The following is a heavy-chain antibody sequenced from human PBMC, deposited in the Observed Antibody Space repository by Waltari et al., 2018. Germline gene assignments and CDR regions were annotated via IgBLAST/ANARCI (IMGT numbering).Heavy chain of an antibody. CDR3: ARGPRITIFGVVIHGYYGMDV. CDR1: GFTFSSYS. CDR2: ISSSSSTI. D-gene: IGHD3-3*01. J-gene: IGHJ6*02. V-gene: IGHV3-48*01. Sequence: EVQLVESGGGLVQPGGSLRLSCAASGFTFSSYSMNWVRQAPGKGLEWVSYISSSSSTIYYADSVKGRFTISRDNAKKSLYLQMNSLRAEDTAVYYCARGPRITIFGVVIHGYYGMDVWGQGTTVTVFS.